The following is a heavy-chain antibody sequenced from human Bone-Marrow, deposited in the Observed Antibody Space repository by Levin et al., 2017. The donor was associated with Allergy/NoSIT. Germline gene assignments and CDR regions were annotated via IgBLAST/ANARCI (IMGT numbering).Heavy chain of an antibody. D-gene: IGHD3-9*01. CDR3: AYMASGYDILTGYYNPYYMDV. J-gene: IGHJ6*03. CDR2: INSDGSST. Sequence: GGSLRLSCAASGFTFSSYWMHWVRQAPGKRLVWVSRINSDGSSTSYADSVKGRFTISRDNAKNTLYLQMNSLRAEDTAVYYCAYMASGYDILTGYYNPYYMDVWGKGTTVTVSS. CDR1: GFTFSSYW. V-gene: IGHV3-74*01.